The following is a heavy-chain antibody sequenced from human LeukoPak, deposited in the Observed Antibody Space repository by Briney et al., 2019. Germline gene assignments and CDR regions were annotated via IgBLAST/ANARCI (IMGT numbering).Heavy chain of an antibody. J-gene: IGHJ4*02. CDR3: ANADTAMAEKSYFDY. CDR2: IYYSGST. D-gene: IGHD5-18*01. Sequence: PSETLSLTCTVSGGSISSYYWSWIRQPPGKGLEWIGYIYYSGSTNYNPSLKSRVTISVDTSKNQFSLKLSSVTAEDTAVYYCANADTAMAEKSYFDYWGQGTLVTVSS. CDR1: GGSISSYY. V-gene: IGHV4-59*01.